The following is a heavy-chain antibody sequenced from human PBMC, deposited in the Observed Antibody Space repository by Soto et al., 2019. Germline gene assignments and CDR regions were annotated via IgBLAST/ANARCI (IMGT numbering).Heavy chain of an antibody. J-gene: IGHJ4*02. Sequence: EVQLVESGGGLVKPGGSLRLSCAASGFTFSSYSMNWVRQAPGKGLEWVSSISSSSSYIYYADSVKGRFTISRDNAKNSLYLQMKSLRAEDTAVYYCAREGSLYSSSSGSDYWGQGTLVTVSS. CDR3: AREGSLYSSSSGSDY. CDR2: ISSSSSYI. CDR1: GFTFSSYS. D-gene: IGHD6-6*01. V-gene: IGHV3-21*01.